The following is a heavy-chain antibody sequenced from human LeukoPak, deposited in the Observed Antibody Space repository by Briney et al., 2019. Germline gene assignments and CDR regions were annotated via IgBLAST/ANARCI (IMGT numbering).Heavy chain of an antibody. J-gene: IGHJ4*02. Sequence: GGSLRLSCAATGFSFRDRYMSWIRQAPGKGMEWVAYISPNSDNIHYADSVKGRFTISRDNAKNSLFLQVNSPRAEDTAVYYCVRETGWLFDFWGLGTLVIVSS. CDR2: ISPNSDNI. CDR1: GFSFRDRY. CDR3: VRETGWLFDF. D-gene: IGHD5-12*01. V-gene: IGHV3-11*04.